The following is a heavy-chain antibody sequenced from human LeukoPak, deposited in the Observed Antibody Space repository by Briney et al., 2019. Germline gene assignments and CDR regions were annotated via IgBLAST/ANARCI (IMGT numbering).Heavy chain of an antibody. CDR2: ICTSGST. J-gene: IGHJ4*02. CDR1: GGSISSYY. D-gene: IGHD2-2*01. CDR3: ARAGDCSSTSCFDY. V-gene: IGHV4-4*07. Sequence: SXXXSLTCTVSGGSISSYYWSWIRQPAGXXXXXIGRICTSGSTNYNPSLKSRVTMSVDTSKNQFSLKLSSVTAADTAVYYCARAGDCSSTSCFDYWGQGTLVTVSS.